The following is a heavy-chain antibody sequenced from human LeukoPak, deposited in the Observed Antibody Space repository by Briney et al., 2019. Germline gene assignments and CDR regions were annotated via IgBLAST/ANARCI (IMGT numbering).Heavy chain of an antibody. Sequence: SETLSLTCTVSGASIFGSYWSWIRQPPGKGLEWIGYIYYTGDSNYNPSLKSRATISLDTSRSQFSLMLSSVTAADTAIYYRARHSFARPFDSWGQGTLVTVSS. J-gene: IGHJ4*02. CDR2: IYYTGDS. CDR1: GASIFGSY. CDR3: ARHSFARPFDS. D-gene: IGHD6-6*01. V-gene: IGHV4-59*08.